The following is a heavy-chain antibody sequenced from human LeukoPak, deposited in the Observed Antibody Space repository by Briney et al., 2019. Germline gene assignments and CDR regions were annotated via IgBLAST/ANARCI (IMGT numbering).Heavy chain of an antibody. V-gene: IGHV3-48*01. CDR3: ARAPGNAFDI. CDR1: GFTFSNYN. J-gene: IGHJ3*02. CDR2: ISSSSSTI. Sequence: GGSLRLSCAASGFTFSNYNINWVRQAPGKGLEWVSYISSSSSTIYYADSVKGRFTISRDNSKNTLYLQMNSLRAEDTAVYYCARAPGNAFDIWGQGTMVTVSS.